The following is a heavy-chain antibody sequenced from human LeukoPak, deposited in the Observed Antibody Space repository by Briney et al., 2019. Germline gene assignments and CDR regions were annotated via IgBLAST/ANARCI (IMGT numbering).Heavy chain of an antibody. Sequence: PSETLSLTCTVSGASMSDYYWSWIRQPPGKGLEWIGYIYYTGSTNYNPSLKSRVTMSVDTSKYQISLKLSSVTAADSAVYYCVRRVRYFGQNDYWGQGTLVTVSS. CDR2: IYYTGST. D-gene: IGHD3-9*01. CDR3: VRRVRYFGQNDY. V-gene: IGHV4-59*08. J-gene: IGHJ4*02. CDR1: GASMSDYY.